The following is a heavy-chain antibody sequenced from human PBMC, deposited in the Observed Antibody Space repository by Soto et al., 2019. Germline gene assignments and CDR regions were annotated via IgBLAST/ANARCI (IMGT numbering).Heavy chain of an antibody. CDR2: TSSDGGTK. Sequence: QVQLMESGGGVVQPGGSVRLSYETSGFTFTGYSMHWFRQAPGKGLEWVAVTSSDGGTKFYADSVKGRFTVSRDNARNTLFLEMNSLRPEDTGIYYSAREVVLTKWDDDNWGQGILVTVSS. V-gene: IGHV3-30-3*01. CDR3: AREVVLTKWDDDN. J-gene: IGHJ4*02. D-gene: IGHD1-26*01. CDR1: GFTFTGYS.